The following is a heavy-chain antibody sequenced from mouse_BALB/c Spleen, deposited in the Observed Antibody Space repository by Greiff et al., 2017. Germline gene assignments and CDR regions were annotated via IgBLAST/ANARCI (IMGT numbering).Heavy chain of an antibody. V-gene: IGHV1-82*01. J-gene: IGHJ3*01. Sequence: VQLQQSGPELVKPGASVKISCKASGYAFSSSWMNWVKQRPGQGLEWIGRIYPGDGDTNYNGKFKGKATLTADKSSSTAYMQLSSLTSVDSAVYFCARYDGYPAWFAYWGQGTLVTVSA. CDR1: GYAFSSSW. CDR2: IYPGDGDT. CDR3: ARYDGYPAWFAY. D-gene: IGHD2-3*01.